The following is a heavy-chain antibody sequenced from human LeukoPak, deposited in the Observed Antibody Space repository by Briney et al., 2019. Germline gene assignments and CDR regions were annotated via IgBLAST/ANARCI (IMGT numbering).Heavy chain of an antibody. CDR2: INHSGST. Sequence: SETLSLTCAVYGGSFSGYYWSWVRQPPGKGLEWIGEINHSGSTNYNPSLKSRVTISVDTSKNQFSLKPSSVTAADTAVYYCARISRWGPYWGQGILVTVSS. CDR3: ARISRWGPY. CDR1: GGSFSGYY. J-gene: IGHJ4*02. V-gene: IGHV4-34*01. D-gene: IGHD3-16*01.